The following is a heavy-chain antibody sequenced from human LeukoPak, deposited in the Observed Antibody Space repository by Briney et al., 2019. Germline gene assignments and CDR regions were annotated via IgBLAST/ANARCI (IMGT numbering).Heavy chain of an antibody. J-gene: IGHJ4*02. CDR2: IYYSGST. V-gene: IGHV4-59*01. CDR1: GGSISSYY. Sequence: PSETLSLACTVSGGSISSYYWSWIRQPPGKGLEWIGYIYYSGSTNYNPSLKSRVTISVDTSKNQFSLKLSSVTAADTAVYYCARVGTYGSGSYLSWLDYWGQGTLVTVSS. CDR3: ARVGTYGSGSYLSWLDY. D-gene: IGHD3-10*01.